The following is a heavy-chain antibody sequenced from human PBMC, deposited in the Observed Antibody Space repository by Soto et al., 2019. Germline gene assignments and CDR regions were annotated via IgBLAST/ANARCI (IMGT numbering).Heavy chain of an antibody. J-gene: IGHJ4*02. Sequence: QITLKESGPTLVKPTQTPTLTCTFSGFSLRTSGVGVGWILQTPGKALEWLALIYWYDDKRYSPSLKRRLTIAKDTSKNQVVLNMTNMDPVDTATYFGARRPRYSKYVDYWGQGSLVTVSS. CDR2: IYWYDDK. V-gene: IGHV2-5*01. CDR1: GFSLRTSGVG. D-gene: IGHD4-4*01. CDR3: ARRPRYSKYVDY.